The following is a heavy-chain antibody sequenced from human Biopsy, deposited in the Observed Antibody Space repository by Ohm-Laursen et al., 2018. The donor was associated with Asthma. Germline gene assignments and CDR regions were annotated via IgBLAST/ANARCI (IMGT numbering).Heavy chain of an antibody. CDR1: GFTFGDYW. J-gene: IGHJ6*02. D-gene: IGHD3-3*01. Sequence: SLRLSCAASGFTFGDYWMSWVRQVPGKGLEWVAVISYDGSNKYYADSVKGRFTISRDNSKNTLYLQMNSLRAEDTAVYYCAKDTEGRYDFWSGLSYNYYGMDVWGQGTTVTVSS. CDR2: ISYDGSNK. V-gene: IGHV3-30*18. CDR3: AKDTEGRYDFWSGLSYNYYGMDV.